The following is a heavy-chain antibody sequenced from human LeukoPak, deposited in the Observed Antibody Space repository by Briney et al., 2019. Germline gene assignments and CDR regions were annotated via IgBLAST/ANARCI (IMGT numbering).Heavy chain of an antibody. Sequence: QSGGFLRLSCAASGFTFSSYWMSWVRQAPGKGLEWVANIKQDGSEKYYVDSVKGRFTISRDNAKNSLYLQMNSLRAEDTAVYYCARDLYCSSTSCYAGGYWGQGTLVTVSS. CDR2: IKQDGSEK. CDR3: ARDLYCSSTSCYAGGY. CDR1: GFTFSSYW. V-gene: IGHV3-7*03. J-gene: IGHJ4*02. D-gene: IGHD2-2*01.